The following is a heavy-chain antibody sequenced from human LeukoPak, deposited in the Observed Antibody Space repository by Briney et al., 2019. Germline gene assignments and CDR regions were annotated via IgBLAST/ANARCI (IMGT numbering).Heavy chain of an antibody. D-gene: IGHD3-22*01. CDR2: IWYDGSNK. J-gene: IGHJ4*02. Sequence: PGRSLRLSFGAPGFTFSSYGMHWVRQGPGKGLEWVAIIWYDGSNKYYADSVKGRFTISRDNSKNTLYLQMNSLRAEDTAVYYCAKDFSYYDSSGSGPDYWGQGTPVTVSS. CDR3: AKDFSYYDSSGSGPDY. CDR1: GFTFSSYG. V-gene: IGHV3-33*06.